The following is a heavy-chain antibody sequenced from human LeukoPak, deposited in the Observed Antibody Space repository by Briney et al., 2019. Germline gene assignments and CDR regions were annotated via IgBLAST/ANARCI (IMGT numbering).Heavy chain of an antibody. V-gene: IGHV4-4*07. CDR2: IYTSGST. CDR3: ARGVQIVVVPAAIDPGYYYYMDV. J-gene: IGHJ6*03. Sequence: SETLSLTCTVSGGSISSYYWSWIRQPAGKGLEWIGRIYTSGSTNYNPSLKSRVTISVDTSKNQFSLKLSSVTAADTAVYYCARGVQIVVVPAAIDPGYYYYMDVWGKGTTVTVSS. D-gene: IGHD2-2*01. CDR1: GGSISSYY.